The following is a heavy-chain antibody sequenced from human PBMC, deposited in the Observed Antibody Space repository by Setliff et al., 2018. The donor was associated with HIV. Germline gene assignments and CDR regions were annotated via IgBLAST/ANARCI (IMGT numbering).Heavy chain of an antibody. CDR2: INYSGAT. J-gene: IGHJ6*03. CDR1: GDYVPGYQ. D-gene: IGHD3-10*01. Sequence: SETLSPTCAVYGDYVPGYQWSWIRQSPGKGLEWIGEINYSGATKYNPSLKSRVTISVDTSKRRFSLSLISVTAADTGLYFCARDGLRPPWAPEYYLHYYMDVWANWTTVTVS. CDR3: ARDGLRPPWAPEYYLHYYMDV. V-gene: IGHV4-34*01.